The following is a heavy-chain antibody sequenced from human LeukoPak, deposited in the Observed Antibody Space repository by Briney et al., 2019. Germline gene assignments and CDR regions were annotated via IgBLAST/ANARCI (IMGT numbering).Heavy chain of an antibody. Sequence: ASVKVSCKASGYTFTGYYMHWVRQAPGQGLEWMGWINPNSGGTNYAQKFQGRVTMTRDTSISTAYMELSRLRSDDTAVYYCARDPRDIVWNWFDPWGQGTLVTVSS. V-gene: IGHV1-2*02. D-gene: IGHD2-15*01. CDR1: GYTFTGYY. CDR3: ARDPRDIVWNWFDP. CDR2: INPNSGGT. J-gene: IGHJ5*02.